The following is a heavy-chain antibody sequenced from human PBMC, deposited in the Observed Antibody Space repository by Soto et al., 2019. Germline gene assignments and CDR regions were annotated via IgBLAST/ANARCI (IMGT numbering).Heavy chain of an antibody. CDR3: TKHRATHPNY. CDR2: ISSDGSNK. V-gene: IGHV3-30*18. J-gene: IGHJ4*02. D-gene: IGHD1-1*01. Sequence: QVQLVESGGGVVQSGRSLRLSCAASGFTFSSYGMHWVRQAPGKGLEWVAVISSDGSNKYHADSVEGRFTISRDNSKNTLYLQMNSLSPEDTAVYYCTKHRATHPNYWGQGTLVAVSS. CDR1: GFTFSSYG.